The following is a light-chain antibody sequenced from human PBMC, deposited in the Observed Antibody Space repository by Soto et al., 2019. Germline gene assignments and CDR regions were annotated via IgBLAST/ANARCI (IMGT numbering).Light chain of an antibody. Sequence: EIVMTQSLATLSVSPGERATLSCRASQSVAGNLAWYQHKPGQAPRLLIYGASTGATGIPARFSGSGSGTEFTLTISSLQSGDFAVYYCQQYNSWPGTFGQGTKVDIK. CDR2: GAS. CDR1: QSVAGN. CDR3: QQYNSWPGT. V-gene: IGKV3-15*01. J-gene: IGKJ1*01.